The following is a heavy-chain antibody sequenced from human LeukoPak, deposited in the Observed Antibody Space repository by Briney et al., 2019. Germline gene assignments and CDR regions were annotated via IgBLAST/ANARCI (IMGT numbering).Heavy chain of an antibody. V-gene: IGHV4-61*08. Sequence: SETLSLTCAVSGGSISSGGYSWSWIRQPPGKGLEWIGYIYYSGSTNYNPSLKSRVTISVDTSKNQFSLKLSSVTAADTAVYYCARDRGVPYYYYGMDVWGQGTTVTVSS. J-gene: IGHJ6*02. CDR3: ARDRGVPYYYYGMDV. CDR1: GGSISSGGYS. CDR2: IYYSGST.